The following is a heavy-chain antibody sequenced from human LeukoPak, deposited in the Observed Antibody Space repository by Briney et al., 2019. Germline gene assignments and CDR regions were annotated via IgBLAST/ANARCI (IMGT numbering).Heavy chain of an antibody. Sequence: GGSLRLSCAASGFTFSSYGMHWVRQAPGKGLEWVAVIWYDGSNKYYADSVKGRFTISRDNSKNTLYLQMNSLRAEDTAVYYCASGYDWNYFDYWGQGTLVTVSS. V-gene: IGHV3-33*01. J-gene: IGHJ4*02. CDR2: IWYDGSNK. D-gene: IGHD1-20*01. CDR1: GFTFSSYG. CDR3: ASGYDWNYFDY.